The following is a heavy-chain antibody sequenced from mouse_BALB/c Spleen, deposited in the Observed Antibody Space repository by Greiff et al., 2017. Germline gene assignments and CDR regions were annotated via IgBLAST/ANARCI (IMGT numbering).Heavy chain of an antibody. V-gene: IGHV1S22*01. CDR3: TRGATWGLYYAMDY. Sequence: LQQPGSELVRPGASVTLSCKASGYTFTSYWMHWVKQRPGQGLEWIGNIYPGSGSTNYDEKFKSKATLTVDTSSSTAYMQLSSLTSEDSAVYYCTRGATWGLYYAMDYWGQGTSVTVSS. J-gene: IGHJ4*01. CDR1: GYTFTSYW. CDR2: IYPGSGST. D-gene: IGHD3-3*01.